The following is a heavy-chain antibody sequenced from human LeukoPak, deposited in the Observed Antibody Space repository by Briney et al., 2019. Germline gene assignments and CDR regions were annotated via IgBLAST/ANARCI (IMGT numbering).Heavy chain of an antibody. J-gene: IGHJ4*02. CDR1: GVTFSSCG. V-gene: IGHV3-21*01. D-gene: IGHD1-14*01. CDR2: IGPTGTDR. CDR3: ATETIGRHYDY. Sequence: GGSLRLSCAASGVTFSSCGFNWVRQAPGKGLEWVSSIGPTGTDRYYADSVRGRLTISRDNAKNSMYLQMDSLRDEDTAVYYCATETIGRHYDYWGQGTLLTVSS.